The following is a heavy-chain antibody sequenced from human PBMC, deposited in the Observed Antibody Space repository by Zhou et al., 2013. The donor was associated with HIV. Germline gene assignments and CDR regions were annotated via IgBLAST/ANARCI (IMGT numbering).Heavy chain of an antibody. D-gene: IGHD7-27*01. CDR2: IIPILGIA. J-gene: IGHJ2*01. V-gene: IGHV1-69*04. CDR3: ARDPGGNWGVNFDL. Sequence: QVQLVQSGAEVKKPGSSVKVSCKASGGTFSSYAISWVRQAPGQGLEWMGRIIPILGIANYAQKFQGRVTITADKSTSTAYMELSSLRSEDTAVYYCARDPGGNWGVNFDLWGRGTLVTVSS. CDR1: GGTFSSYA.